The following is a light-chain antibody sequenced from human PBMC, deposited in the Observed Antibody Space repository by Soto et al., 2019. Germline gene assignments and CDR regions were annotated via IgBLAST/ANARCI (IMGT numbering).Light chain of an antibody. CDR1: QGISTY. CDR3: QQSNIAPIT. V-gene: IGKV1-39*01. Sequence: IHMTHSPSSLSASLRHRFTITFRASQGISTYLNWCQQKPGKAPKLLIYAASSLQSGVPSRFSGSGSETDFTLTLSSLQPDDFATYYCQQSNIAPITFGQGTRLEIK. J-gene: IGKJ5*01. CDR2: AAS.